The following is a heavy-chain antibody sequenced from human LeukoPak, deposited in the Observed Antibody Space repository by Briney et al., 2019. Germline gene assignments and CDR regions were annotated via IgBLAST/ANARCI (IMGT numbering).Heavy chain of an antibody. D-gene: IGHD3-3*01. CDR1: GFTFSNAW. CDR3: AKDGFLEWLFYYYYMDV. J-gene: IGHJ6*03. Sequence: EPGGPLRLSCAASGFTFSNAWMSWVRQAPGKRLEWVAFIRYDGSNKYYADSVKGRFTISRDNSKNTLYLQMNSLRAEDTAVYYCAKDGFLEWLFYYYYMDVWGKGTTVTVSS. CDR2: IRYDGSNK. V-gene: IGHV3-30*02.